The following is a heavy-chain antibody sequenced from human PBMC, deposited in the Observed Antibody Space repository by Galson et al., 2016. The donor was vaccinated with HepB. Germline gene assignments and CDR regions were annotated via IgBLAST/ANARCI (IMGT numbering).Heavy chain of an antibody. J-gene: IGHJ4*02. CDR1: GFTFSSYG. V-gene: IGHV3-30*03. Sequence: SLRLSCAASGFTFSSYGMNWVRQAPGKGLEWVAVLSYDGSKKYYADSAKGRFTISRDNSKNTLYLQMNSLRAEDTAVYYCVRNLFSGDDYSVDYWGQGTLVTVSS. CDR2: LSYDGSKK. D-gene: IGHD4-11*01. CDR3: VRNLFSGDDYSVDY.